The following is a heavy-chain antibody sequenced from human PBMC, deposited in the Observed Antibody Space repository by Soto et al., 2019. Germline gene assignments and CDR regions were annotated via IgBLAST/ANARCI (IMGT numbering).Heavy chain of an antibody. V-gene: IGHV3-30-3*01. CDR2: ISYDGSNK. CDR1: GFTFSSYA. J-gene: IGHJ5*02. CDR3: ARGATVTVLNWFDP. D-gene: IGHD4-17*01. Sequence: QVQLVESGGGVVQPGWSLRLSCAASGFTFSSYAMHWVRQAPGKGLEWVAVISYDGSNKYYADSVKGRFTISRDNSKNTLYLQMNSLRAEDTAVYYCARGATVTVLNWFDPWGQGTLVTVSS.